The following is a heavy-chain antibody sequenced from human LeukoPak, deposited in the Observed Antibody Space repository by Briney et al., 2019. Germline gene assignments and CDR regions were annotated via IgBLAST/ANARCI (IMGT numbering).Heavy chain of an antibody. CDR2: IYHRGST. CDR3: ARAEGYCSGGSCAAAVHYYYYGMDV. J-gene: IGHJ6*04. D-gene: IGHD2-15*01. V-gene: IGHV4-38-2*01. CDR1: GYSISSGYY. Sequence: SETLSLTCAVSGYSISSGYYWGWIRQPPGKRLEWIGSIYHRGSTYYNPSLKSRVTISVDTSKNQFSLKLSSVAAADTAVYYCARAEGYCSGGSCAAAVHYYYYGMDVWGKGTTVTVSS.